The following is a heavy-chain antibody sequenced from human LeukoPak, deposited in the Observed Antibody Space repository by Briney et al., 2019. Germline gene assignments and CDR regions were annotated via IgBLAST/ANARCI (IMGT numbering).Heavy chain of an antibody. Sequence: GGSLRLSCAASGFTFSSYSMNWVRQAPGKGLEWVSYISSSSSTIYYADSVKGRFTISRDNAKNSLYLQVNSLRAEDTAVYYCARDSGRPTTVTTVGFDYWGQGTLVTVSS. J-gene: IGHJ4*02. CDR2: ISSSSSTI. V-gene: IGHV3-48*01. CDR3: ARDSGRPTTVTTVGFDY. D-gene: IGHD4-17*01. CDR1: GFTFSSYS.